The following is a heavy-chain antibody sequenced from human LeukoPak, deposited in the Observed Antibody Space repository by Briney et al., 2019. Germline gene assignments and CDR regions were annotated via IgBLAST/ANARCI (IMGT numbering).Heavy chain of an antibody. D-gene: IGHD2-2*01. CDR2: IKSKTDGGTT. CDR1: GFTFSNAW. CDR3: TTSGYCSSTSCSISEWDFDY. J-gene: IGHJ4*02. V-gene: IGHV3-15*01. Sequence: GGSLGLSCAASGFTFSNAWMSWVRQAPGKGLEWVGRIKSKTDGGTTDYAAPVKGRFTISRDDSKNTLYLQMNGLKTEDTAVYYCTTSGYCSSTSCSISEWDFDYWGQGTLVTVSS.